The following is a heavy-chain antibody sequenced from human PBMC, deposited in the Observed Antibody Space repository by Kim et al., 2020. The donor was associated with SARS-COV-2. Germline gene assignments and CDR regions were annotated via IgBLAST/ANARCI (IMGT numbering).Heavy chain of an antibody. V-gene: IGHV3-15*01. CDR2: IKIKTDGGTT. CDR3: TTGRCGGGSCYSFLH. Sequence: GGSLRLSCAASGLTFSNAWMSWVRQAPGKGLEWVGRIKIKTDGGTTDYAAPVKGRFTISRDDSKNTLNLQMNSLKTEDTAVYYCTTGRCGGGSCYSFLHWGQGTLVTVSS. CDR1: GLTFSNAW. D-gene: IGHD2-15*01. J-gene: IGHJ1*01.